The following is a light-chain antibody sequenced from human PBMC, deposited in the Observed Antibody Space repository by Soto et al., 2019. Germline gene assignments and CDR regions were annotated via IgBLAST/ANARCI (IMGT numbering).Light chain of an antibody. J-gene: IGLJ3*02. Sequence: QSVLPQPPSVSGAPGQRVTISFTGSSSNIGANYDVHWYQHLPGTAPKLLISGDSNRPSGVPDRFSGSKSGTSASLGITGLQAEDEADYYCQSYDSSLRGWVFGGGTKLTVL. CDR1: SSNIGANYD. CDR2: GDS. CDR3: QSYDSSLRGWV. V-gene: IGLV1-40*01.